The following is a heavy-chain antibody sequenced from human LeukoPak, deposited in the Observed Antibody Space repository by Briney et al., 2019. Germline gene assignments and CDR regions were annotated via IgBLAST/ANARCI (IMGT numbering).Heavy chain of an antibody. D-gene: IGHD6-19*01. Sequence: GGSLRLSCAASGFTFSSYWMSWVRQAPGKGLEWVANIKQDGSEKYYVDSVKGRFTISRDNAKNPLYLQMNSLRAEDRAVYYCGRDSRGWYYFDYWGRETLVTVSS. V-gene: IGHV3-7*03. CDR2: IKQDGSEK. CDR3: GRDSRGWYYFDY. CDR1: GFTFSSYW. J-gene: IGHJ4*02.